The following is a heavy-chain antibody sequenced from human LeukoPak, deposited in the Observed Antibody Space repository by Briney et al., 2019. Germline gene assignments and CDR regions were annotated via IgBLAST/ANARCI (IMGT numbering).Heavy chain of an antibody. D-gene: IGHD3-10*01. Sequence: GSLRLSCAASGFTFSSYAMSWVRQAPGKGLEWVSTISGSGAYTYYADSVKGRFTISRDNSKNTLYLQMNSLRAEDAAVYYCAKYFASGSYYKLPHWGQGTLVTVSS. CDR1: GFTFSSYA. CDR3: AKYFASGSYYKLPH. J-gene: IGHJ1*01. CDR2: ISGSGAYT. V-gene: IGHV3-23*01.